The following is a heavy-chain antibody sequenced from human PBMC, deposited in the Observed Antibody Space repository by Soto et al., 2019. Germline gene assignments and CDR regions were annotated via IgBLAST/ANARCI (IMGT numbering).Heavy chain of an antibody. CDR1: GFTFSSYA. J-gene: IGHJ4*02. Sequence: EVQLLESGGGLVQPGGSLRLSCAASGFTFSSYAVSWVRQAPGKGPEWISSISGSGSTIYYADSVKGRFTISRDNSKNTLYLQMSSLRAEDTVVYNCAKVFYYYDSSGCYYFDYWGQGTLVTVSS. CDR2: ISGSGSTI. V-gene: IGHV3-23*01. CDR3: AKVFYYYDSSGCYYFDY. D-gene: IGHD3-22*01.